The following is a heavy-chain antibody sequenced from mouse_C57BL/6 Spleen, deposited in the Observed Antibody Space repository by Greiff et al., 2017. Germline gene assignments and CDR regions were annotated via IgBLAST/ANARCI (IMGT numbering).Heavy chain of an antibody. J-gene: IGHJ4*01. V-gene: IGHV1-39*01. CDR2: INPNYGTT. CDR1: GYSFTDYN. D-gene: IGHD3-2*02. Sequence: VQLQQSGPELVKPGASVKISCKASGYSFTDYNMNWVKQSNGKSLEWIGVINPNYGTTSYNQKFKGKATLTVDQSSSTAYMQLNSLTSADSAVYYCARSTAQATLYAMDYWGQGTSVTVSS. CDR3: ARSTAQATLYAMDY.